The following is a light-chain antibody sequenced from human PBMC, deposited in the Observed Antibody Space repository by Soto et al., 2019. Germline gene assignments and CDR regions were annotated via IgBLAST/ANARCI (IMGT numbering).Light chain of an antibody. J-gene: IGKJ1*01. Sequence: EIVLTQYPGTLSLSPGERATLSCRASQSVDSKYLAWYQQKPGQAPRILIFAASSRATGIPDRFSGSGSGTDFTLTISRLEPGDFAVYYCQQYGYSSWTFGQGAKVDI. V-gene: IGKV3-20*01. CDR2: AAS. CDR1: QSVDSKY. CDR3: QQYGYSSWT.